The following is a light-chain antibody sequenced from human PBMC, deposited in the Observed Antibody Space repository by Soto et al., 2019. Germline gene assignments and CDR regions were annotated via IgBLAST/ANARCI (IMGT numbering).Light chain of an antibody. J-gene: IGLJ2*01. Sequence: QSVLTQPPSVSAAPGQKGTISCSGSSSNIGNNYVFWYQQLPGTAPKLLIYDNDKRPSGIPDRFSGSKSGTSATLGITGLQTGDEADYYCAPWDRSLSVGVFGGGTKLTVL. CDR2: DND. CDR1: SSNIGNNY. V-gene: IGLV1-51*01. CDR3: APWDRSLSVGV.